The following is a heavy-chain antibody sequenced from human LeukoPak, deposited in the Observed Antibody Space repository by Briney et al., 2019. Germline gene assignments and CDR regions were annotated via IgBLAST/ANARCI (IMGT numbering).Heavy chain of an antibody. D-gene: IGHD3-10*01. CDR3: AHKGRGSGSYTM. V-gene: IGHV2-5*01. J-gene: IGHJ4*02. Sequence: TLSLTCTVSDYSISSGYGYYWAWIRQPPGKGLEWLAVSYWNDDKSYSPSLKSRLTVTKDTSKNQVVLTMTNMDPVDTATYYCAHKGRGSGSYTMWGQGTLVTVSS. CDR2: SYWNDDK. CDR1: DYSISSGYGY.